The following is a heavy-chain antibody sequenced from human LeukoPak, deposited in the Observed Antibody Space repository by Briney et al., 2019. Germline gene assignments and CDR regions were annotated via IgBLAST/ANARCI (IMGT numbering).Heavy chain of an antibody. CDR3: SRVGDYDFWSGRYYFDY. J-gene: IGHJ4*01. Sequence: GGSLRLSCTASGFTFGDYAMSWVRQAPGKGLEWVGFIRSKAYGGTTEYAASVKGRFTIPRDDSKSIAYLQMNSLKTEDTAVYFCSRVGDYDFWSGRYYFDYWGHGTLVNVST. CDR2: IRSKAYGGTT. V-gene: IGHV3-49*04. CDR1: GFTFGDYA. D-gene: IGHD3-3*01.